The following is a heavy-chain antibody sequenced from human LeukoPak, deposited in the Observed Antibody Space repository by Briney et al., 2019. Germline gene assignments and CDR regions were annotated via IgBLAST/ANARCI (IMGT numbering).Heavy chain of an antibody. CDR3: ARASPRGGYDFWSGYYRPLDGMDV. J-gene: IGHJ6*02. V-gene: IGHV4-39*01. CDR2: IYYSGST. D-gene: IGHD3-3*01. Sequence: SETLSLTCTVSGGSISSSSYYWGWIRQPPGKGLEWIGSIYYSGSTYYNPSLKSRVTISVDTSKNQFSLKLSSVTAADTAVYYCARASPRGGYDFWSGYYRPLDGMDVWGQGTTVTVSS. CDR1: GGSISSSSYY.